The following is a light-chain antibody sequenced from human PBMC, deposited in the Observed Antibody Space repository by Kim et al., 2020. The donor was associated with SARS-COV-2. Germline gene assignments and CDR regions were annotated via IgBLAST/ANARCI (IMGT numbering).Light chain of an antibody. CDR1: QNINSW. J-gene: IGKJ4*01. CDR2: VAS. CDR3: LQAGSFPVT. Sequence: DIQMTQSPSSLSASVGDRVTITCRASQNINSWLALYQQKPGRAPKLLSYVASSLQSGVPSRFSGSGSVTDYTLTSSSLQLEDFATYFCLQAGSFPVTLVGGTKV. V-gene: IGKV1-12*01.